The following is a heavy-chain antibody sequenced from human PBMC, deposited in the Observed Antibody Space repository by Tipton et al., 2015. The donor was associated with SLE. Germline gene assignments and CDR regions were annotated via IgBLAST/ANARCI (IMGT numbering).Heavy chain of an antibody. CDR2: IRYDGSNK. CDR1: GFTFSSYG. V-gene: IGHV3-30*02. J-gene: IGHJ4*02. Sequence: SGFTFSSYGMHWVRQAPGKGLEWVAFIRYDGSNKYYADSVKGRFTISRDNSKNTLYLQMNSLRAEDTAVYYCAKGEDSSGWYTYYFDYWGQGTLVTVSS. CDR3: AKGEDSSGWYTYYFDY. D-gene: IGHD6-19*01.